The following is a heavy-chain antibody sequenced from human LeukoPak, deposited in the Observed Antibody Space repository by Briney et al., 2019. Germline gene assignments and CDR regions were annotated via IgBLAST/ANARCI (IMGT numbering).Heavy chain of an antibody. CDR1: GGSFSGYY. Sequence: SETLSLTCAVYGGSFSGYYWSWIRQPPGKGLEWIGEINHSGSTNYNPSLKSRVTISVDTSKNQFSRKLSSVTAAATAVYYCARDSPDAFDIWGQGTMVTVSS. J-gene: IGHJ3*02. V-gene: IGHV4-34*01. CDR3: ARDSPDAFDI. CDR2: INHSGST.